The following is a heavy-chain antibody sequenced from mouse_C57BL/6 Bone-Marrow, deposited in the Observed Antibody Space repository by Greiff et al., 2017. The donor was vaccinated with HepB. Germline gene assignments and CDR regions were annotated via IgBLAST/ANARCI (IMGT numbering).Heavy chain of an antibody. D-gene: IGHD6-1*01. J-gene: IGHJ2*01. CDR3: SSLC. V-gene: IGHV5-4*01. CDR2: ISDGGSYT. CDR1: GFTFSSYA. Sequence: EVQLVESGGGLVKPGGSLKLSCAASGFTFSSYAMSWVRQTPEKRLEWVATISDGGSYTYYPDNVKGRFTISRDNAKNNLYLQMSHLKSEDTAVCSRSSLCWGQGTTLTVSS.